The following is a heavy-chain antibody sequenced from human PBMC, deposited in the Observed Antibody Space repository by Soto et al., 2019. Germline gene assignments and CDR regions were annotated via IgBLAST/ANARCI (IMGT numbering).Heavy chain of an antibody. V-gene: IGHV1-18*04. D-gene: IGHD1-26*01. CDR3: AGSGCPYYYSRMDD. CDR1: GYTFTSYG. CDR2: RSAYNGNT. Sequence: SSVKVACEASGYTFTSYGISSVRQAPGQGLEWMGWRSAYNGNTNYAQELQGRVTMTTDTSTSTAYMELRSLISDDTAVYYCAGSGCPYYYSRMDDWGQGTTVTVSS. J-gene: IGHJ6*02.